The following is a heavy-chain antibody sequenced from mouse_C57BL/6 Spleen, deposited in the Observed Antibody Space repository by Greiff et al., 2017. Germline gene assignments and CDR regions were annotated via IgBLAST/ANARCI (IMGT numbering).Heavy chain of an antibody. CDR3: ARPSSKSKAGYFDV. CDR1: GFNIKDYY. V-gene: IGHV14-2*01. CDR2: IDPADGEA. J-gene: IGHJ1*03. Sequence: VQLKESGAELVKPGASVKLSCTASGFNIKDYYMHWVQQRTEQGLEWIGRIDPADGEAKYAPKFPGKATIKADPTSNTSYRQLSSLTSDDTAVYYCARPSSKSKAGYFDVWGTGTTVTVSS.